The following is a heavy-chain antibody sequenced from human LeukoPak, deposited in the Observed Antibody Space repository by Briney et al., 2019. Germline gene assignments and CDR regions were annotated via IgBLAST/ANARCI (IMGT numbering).Heavy chain of an antibody. V-gene: IGHV3-23*01. CDR3: AKTSRGFIYGYTADY. J-gene: IGHJ4*02. CDR1: GFTFSSYA. CDR2: ISGGGSNT. Sequence: GGSLRLSCAASGFTFSSYAMSWVRQAPGKGLEWVSTISGGGSNTHHADSVKGRFTISRDNSKSTLYLQMSSLRAEDTAIYYCAKTSRGFIYGYTADYWGQRTLVTVSS. D-gene: IGHD5-18*01.